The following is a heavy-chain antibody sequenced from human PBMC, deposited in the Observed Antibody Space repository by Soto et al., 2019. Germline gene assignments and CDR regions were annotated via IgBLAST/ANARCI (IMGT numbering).Heavy chain of an antibody. CDR3: ARDDYKDGGNNWFDP. V-gene: IGHV4-4*07. CDR2: IYTKERA. Sequence: PSETLSLTCTVSGSSITNYYWSWIRQPPGKGLEWIGRIYTKERANYNLSFRNRVTMSVDTSKNQFSLKLDAVTAADTAVYYCARDDYKDGGNNWFDPWGQGTLVTVSS. J-gene: IGHJ5*02. CDR1: GSSITNYY. D-gene: IGHD3-16*01.